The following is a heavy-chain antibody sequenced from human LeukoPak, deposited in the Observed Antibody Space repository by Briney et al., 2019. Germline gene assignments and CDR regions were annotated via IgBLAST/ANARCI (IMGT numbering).Heavy chain of an antibody. D-gene: IGHD5-24*01. CDR1: GGSISSYY. V-gene: IGHV4-59*01. J-gene: IGHJ5*02. Sequence: SETLSLTCTVSGGSISSYYWSWIRQPPGKGLEWIGYIYYSGSTNYNPSLKSRVTISVDTSKNQFSLKLGSVTAADTAVYYCASWEMGNWFDPWGQGTLVTVSS. CDR3: ASWEMGNWFDP. CDR2: IYYSGST.